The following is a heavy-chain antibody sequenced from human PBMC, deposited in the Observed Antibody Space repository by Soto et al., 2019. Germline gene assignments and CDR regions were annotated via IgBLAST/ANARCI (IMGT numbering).Heavy chain of an antibody. D-gene: IGHD5-12*01. V-gene: IGHV3-15*01. CDR1: GFTFSNAW. CDR2: IKSKTDGGTT. Sequence: EVQLVESGGGLVKPGGSLRLSCAASGFTFSNAWMSWVRQAPGKGLEWVGRIKSKTDGGTTDYAAPVKGRFTISRDDSKNTLYLQMNRLKTEDTAVYYCTTDFEDIVATILDYWGQGTLVTVSS. CDR3: TTDFEDIVATILDY. J-gene: IGHJ4*02.